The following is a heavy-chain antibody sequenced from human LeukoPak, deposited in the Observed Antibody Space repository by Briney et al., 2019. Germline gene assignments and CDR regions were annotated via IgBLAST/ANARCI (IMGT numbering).Heavy chain of an antibody. V-gene: IGHV3-33*01. CDR3: AREGSDSSSWYGWFDP. CDR1: GFTFSSYG. CDR2: IWYDGSNK. J-gene: IGHJ5*02. Sequence: GRSLRPSCAASGFTFSSYGMHWVRQAPGKGLEWVAVIWYDGSNKYYADSVKGRFTISRDNSKNTLYLQMNSLRAEDTAVYYCAREGSDSSSWYGWFDPWGQGTLVTVSS. D-gene: IGHD6-13*01.